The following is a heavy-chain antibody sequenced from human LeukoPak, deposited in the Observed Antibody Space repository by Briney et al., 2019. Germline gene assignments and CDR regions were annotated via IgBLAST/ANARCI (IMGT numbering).Heavy chain of an antibody. J-gene: IGHJ4*02. CDR2: ISGSGGST. Sequence: GGSLRLSCAASGFTFSSYAMSWVRQAPGKGLEWVSAISGSGGSTYYADSVKGRFTISRDNSKNTLYLQMSSLRAEDTAVYYCAEGGGRVVAARNFDYCGQGTLVTVSS. D-gene: IGHD2-15*01. CDR1: GFTFSSYA. V-gene: IGHV3-23*01. CDR3: AEGGGRVVAARNFDY.